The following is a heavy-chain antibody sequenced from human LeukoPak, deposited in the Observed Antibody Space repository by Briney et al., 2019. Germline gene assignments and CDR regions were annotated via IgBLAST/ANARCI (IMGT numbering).Heavy chain of an antibody. Sequence: SETLSLTCAVYGGSFSGYYWSWIRQPPGKGLEWIGEINHSGSTNYNPSLKSRVAISVDTSKNQFSLKLSSVTAADTAVYYCAGGKISPFYYYYMDVWGKGTTVTVSS. CDR2: INHSGST. V-gene: IGHV4-34*01. CDR3: AGGKISPFYYYYMDV. J-gene: IGHJ6*03. CDR1: GGSFSGYY.